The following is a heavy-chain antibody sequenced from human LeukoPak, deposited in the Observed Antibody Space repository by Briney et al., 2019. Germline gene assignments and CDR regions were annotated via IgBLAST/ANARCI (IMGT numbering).Heavy chain of an antibody. J-gene: IGHJ3*02. Sequence: SVKVSCKASGFTFTSSAMQWVRQARGQRLEWIGWIVVGSGNTNYAQKFQERVTITRDMSASTAYMELSSLRSEDTAVYYCAADITGTTWYAFDIWGQGTMVTVSS. CDR1: GFTFTSSA. V-gene: IGHV1-58*02. CDR3: AADITGTTWYAFDI. CDR2: IVVGSGNT. D-gene: IGHD1-20*01.